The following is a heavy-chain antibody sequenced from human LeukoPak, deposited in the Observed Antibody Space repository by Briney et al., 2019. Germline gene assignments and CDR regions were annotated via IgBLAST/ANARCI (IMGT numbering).Heavy chain of an antibody. D-gene: IGHD3-3*01. CDR2: INTDGSST. CDR1: GFTFSSYW. V-gene: IGHV3-74*01. J-gene: IGHJ4*02. CDR3: AREPYDFWSGYLYYFDY. Sequence: GGSLRLSCAASGFTFSSYWMHWVRHAPGKGLVWVSRINTDGSSTSYADSVKGRFTISRDNAKNTLYLQMNSLRAEDTAVYYCAREPYDFWSGYLYYFDYWGQGTLVTVSS.